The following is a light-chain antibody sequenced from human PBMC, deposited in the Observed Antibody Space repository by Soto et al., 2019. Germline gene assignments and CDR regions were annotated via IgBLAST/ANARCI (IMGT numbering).Light chain of an antibody. CDR2: KAS. J-gene: IGKJ4*01. V-gene: IGKV1-5*03. CDR1: QSIISW. CDR3: QQVNTFPLT. Sequence: DIQMTQSPSTLSASVGDRVTIACRASQSIISWLAWYQQKPGRAPNLLIYKASTLESGVPSRFSGSGSGTEFTLTISSVQPEDFATYYCQQVNTFPLTFGGGTKV.